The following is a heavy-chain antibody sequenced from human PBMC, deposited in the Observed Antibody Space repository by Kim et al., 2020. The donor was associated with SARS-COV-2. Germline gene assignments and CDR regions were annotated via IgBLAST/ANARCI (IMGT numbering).Heavy chain of an antibody. CDR1: GFTFSSYS. J-gene: IGHJ6*02. D-gene: IGHD3-10*01. CDR2: ISSSSSYI. V-gene: IGHV3-21*01. CDR3: AREGAAVGELLEDQTLPSYYYYGMDV. Sequence: GGSLRLSCAASGFTFSSYSMNWVRQAPGKGLEWVSSISSSSSYIYYADSVKGRFTISRDNAKNSLYLQMNSLRAEDTAVYYCAREGAAVGELLEDQTLPSYYYYGMDVWGQGTTVTVSS.